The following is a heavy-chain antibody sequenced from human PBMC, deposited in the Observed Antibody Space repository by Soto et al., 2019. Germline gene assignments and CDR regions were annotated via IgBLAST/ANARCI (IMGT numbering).Heavy chain of an antibody. CDR2: IYYSGST. V-gene: IGHV4-59*01. J-gene: IGHJ4*02. D-gene: IGHD6-13*01. CDR1: GGSISSYY. Sequence: SEALSVTCTVSGGSISSYYYSWIRQPPGKGLELMGYIYYSGSTNYNPSLKSRVTISVDTSKNKFSLKLSSGTAAATAVYYCARAPGQQLVPLDYWGQGTLVTVSS. CDR3: ARAPGQQLVPLDY.